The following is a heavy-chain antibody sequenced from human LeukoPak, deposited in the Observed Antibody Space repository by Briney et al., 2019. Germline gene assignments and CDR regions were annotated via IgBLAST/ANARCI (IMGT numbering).Heavy chain of an antibody. Sequence: VQPGRSLILSCAASGFTFSSYGMHWVRQAPGKGLEWVAVIWYDGSNKYYADSVKGRFTISRDNSKNTLYLQMNSLRAEDTAVYYCARAVDYYDSSGYYRGGYFDYWGQGTLVTVSS. CDR2: IWYDGSNK. J-gene: IGHJ4*02. CDR1: GFTFSSYG. D-gene: IGHD3-22*01. CDR3: ARAVDYYDSSGYYRGGYFDY. V-gene: IGHV3-33*01.